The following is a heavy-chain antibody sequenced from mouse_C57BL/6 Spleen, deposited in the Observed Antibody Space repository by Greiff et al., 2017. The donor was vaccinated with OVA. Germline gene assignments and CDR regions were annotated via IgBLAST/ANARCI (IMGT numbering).Heavy chain of an antibody. Sequence: VQLQQPGAELVKPGASVKLSCKASGYTFTSYWMHWVKQRPGRGLEWIGRIDPNSGGTKYNEKFKSKATLTVDKPSSTAYMQLSSLTSEDSAVYYCARDLDGSSYGGYAMDYWGQGTSVTVSS. CDR3: ARDLDGSSYGGYAMDY. D-gene: IGHD1-1*01. CDR2: IDPNSGGT. J-gene: IGHJ4*01. CDR1: GYTFTSYW. V-gene: IGHV1-72*01.